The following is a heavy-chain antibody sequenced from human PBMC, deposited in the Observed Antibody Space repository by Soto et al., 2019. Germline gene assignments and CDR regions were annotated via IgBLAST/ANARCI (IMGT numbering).Heavy chain of an antibody. CDR3: TRHVDTTTGEDFDY. V-gene: IGHV3-73*02. D-gene: IGHD5-18*01. CDR1: GFTFSGSA. CDR2: IRSKTNSYAT. Sequence: EVQVVESGGGLVQPGGSLKLSCVASGFTFSGSAMHWIRQASGKGLEWVGRIRSKTNSYATVYAESVKSRFTISRDDSKNTAYLQMNSLTTEDTAVYYCTRHVDTTTGEDFDYWGQGTLVTVSS. J-gene: IGHJ4*02.